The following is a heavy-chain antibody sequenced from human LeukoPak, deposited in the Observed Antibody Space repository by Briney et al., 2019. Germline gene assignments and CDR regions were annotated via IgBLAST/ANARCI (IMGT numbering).Heavy chain of an antibody. CDR2: IYHSGST. J-gene: IGHJ3*02. Sequence: SETLSLTCAVSGGSISSSNWWSWVRQPSGKGLGGIGEIYHSGSTNYNPSLKIRVTISVDKSKNQFSLKLSSVTAADTAVYYCARAMAVLPQLVHPDGAFDIWGQGTMVTVSS. V-gene: IGHV4-4*02. CDR3: ARAMAVLPQLVHPDGAFDI. CDR1: GGSISSSNW. D-gene: IGHD6-13*01.